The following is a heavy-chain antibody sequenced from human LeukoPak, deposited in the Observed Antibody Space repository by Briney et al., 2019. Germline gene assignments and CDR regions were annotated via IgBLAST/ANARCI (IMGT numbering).Heavy chain of an antibody. Sequence: ASVKVSCKASGYTFTSYYMHWVRQAPGQGPEGMGIINPSGGSTSYAQKFQGRVTMTRDMSTSTVYMELSSLRSEDTAVYYCARGYGDYYMDVWGKGTTVTVSS. CDR3: ARGYGDYYMDV. CDR2: INPSGGST. J-gene: IGHJ6*03. V-gene: IGHV1-46*01. CDR1: GYTFTSYY. D-gene: IGHD4-17*01.